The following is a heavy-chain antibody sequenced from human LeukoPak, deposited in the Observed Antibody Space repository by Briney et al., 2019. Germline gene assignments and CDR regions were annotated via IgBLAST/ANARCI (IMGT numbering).Heavy chain of an antibody. CDR2: IYPRDGST. V-gene: IGHV1-46*01. J-gene: IGHJ4*02. CDR3: ARDQEAFDY. Sequence: ASVKVSCKASGYSSTSNYIHWVRQAPGQGLEWMGMIYPRDGSTSYAQKFQGRVTVTRATSTSTVHMELSGLRSEDTAVYYCARDQEAFDYWGQGTLVTVSS. CDR1: GYSSTSNY.